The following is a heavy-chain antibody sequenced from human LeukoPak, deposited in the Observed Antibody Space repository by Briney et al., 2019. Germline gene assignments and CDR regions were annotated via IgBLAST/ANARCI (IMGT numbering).Heavy chain of an antibody. Sequence: GGSLRLSCAASGFTFSNAWMSWVRQAPGKGLEWVGRIKSKTDGGTTDYAAPVKGRFTISRDDSKNTLYLQMNSLKTEDTAVYYCTTVGGYCRSTSCYIWGKGTTVTVSS. CDR3: TTVGGYCRSTSCYI. CDR1: GFTFSNAW. V-gene: IGHV3-15*01. D-gene: IGHD2-2*02. CDR2: IKSKTDGGTT. J-gene: IGHJ6*04.